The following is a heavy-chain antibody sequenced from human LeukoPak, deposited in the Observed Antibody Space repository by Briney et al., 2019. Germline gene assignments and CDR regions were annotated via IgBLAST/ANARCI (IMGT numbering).Heavy chain of an antibody. Sequence: GGSLRLSCAASGFTVISNYMSWVRQAQGKGLEWVSVIYSGGSTYYADSVKGRFTISRDNSKNTLYLQTNSLRAEDTAVYYCARVFYGDYPGYFDYWGQGTLVTVSS. J-gene: IGHJ4*02. CDR1: GFTVISNY. V-gene: IGHV3-66*01. D-gene: IGHD4-17*01. CDR3: ARVFYGDYPGYFDY. CDR2: IYSGGST.